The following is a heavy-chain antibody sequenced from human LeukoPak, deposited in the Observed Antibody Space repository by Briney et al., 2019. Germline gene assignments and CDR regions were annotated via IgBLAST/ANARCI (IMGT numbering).Heavy chain of an antibody. D-gene: IGHD2-2*02. Sequence: GRSLRLSCAASGFTFSSYGMHWVRQAPGKELEWVAVIWYDGSNKYYADSVKGRFTISRDNSKNTLYLQMNSLRAEDTAVYYCAKLYYCSSTSCYNAGSAFDIWGQGTMVTVSS. CDR1: GFTFSSYG. CDR3: AKLYYCSSTSCYNAGSAFDI. CDR2: IWYDGSNK. J-gene: IGHJ3*02. V-gene: IGHV3-33*06.